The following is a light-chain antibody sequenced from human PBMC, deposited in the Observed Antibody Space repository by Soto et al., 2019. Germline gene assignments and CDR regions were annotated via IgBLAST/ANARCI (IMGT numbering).Light chain of an antibody. CDR3: SSYTSSSTLYV. CDR2: DVS. V-gene: IGLV2-14*01. Sequence: QSALTQSASVSGSPGQLITISCTGTSSDVGGYNYVSWYQQHPGKAPKLMIYDVSNRPSGVSNRFSGSKSGNTASLTISGLQAEDEADYYCSSYTSSSTLYVFGTGTKLTVL. J-gene: IGLJ1*01. CDR1: SSDVGGYNY.